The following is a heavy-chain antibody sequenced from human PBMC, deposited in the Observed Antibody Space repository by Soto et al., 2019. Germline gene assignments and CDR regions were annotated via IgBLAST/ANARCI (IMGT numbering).Heavy chain of an antibody. CDR3: ARHDDGDYASPNFRAFDI. V-gene: IGHV4-39*01. CDR2: IYYSGST. J-gene: IGHJ3*02. CDR1: GGSISSSSYY. D-gene: IGHD4-17*01. Sequence: QLQLQESGPGLVKPSETLSLTCTVSGGSISSSSYYWGWIRQPPGKGLEWIGSIYYSGSTYYNPSLKSRVTISADTSKNQSSLKLSSVPAADPAVYYCARHDDGDYASPNFRAFDIWGQGTMVTVSS.